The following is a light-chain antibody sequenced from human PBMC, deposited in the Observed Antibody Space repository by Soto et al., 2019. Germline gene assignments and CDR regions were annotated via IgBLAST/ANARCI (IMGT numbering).Light chain of an antibody. Sequence: DIQMTQSPSTLSASVGDRVTITCRASQSVGSWLAWYQQKPGKAPKLLIYKASSLESGVPSRFSGIGSGTEFSLPISSLQPDDFASYHCQQYGSSSPWTFGQGTKVEIK. CDR3: QQYGSSSPWT. J-gene: IGKJ1*01. CDR1: QSVGSW. CDR2: KAS. V-gene: IGKV1-5*03.